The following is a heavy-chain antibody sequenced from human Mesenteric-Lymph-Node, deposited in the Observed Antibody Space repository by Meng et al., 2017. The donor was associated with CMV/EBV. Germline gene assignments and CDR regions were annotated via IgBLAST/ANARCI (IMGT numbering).Heavy chain of an antibody. CDR3: ARWAIKEDRYFDL. CDR1: GFTVTNHY. Sequence: GESLKISCVASGFTVTNHYMNWIRQSPGKGLDWMSVIYRDGTTYYADSMKGRFTISRDESKNTLYLQMTGLRAEDTAVYYCARWAIKEDRYFDLWGRGTLVTVSS. D-gene: IGHD2-21*01. CDR2: IYRDGTT. J-gene: IGHJ2*01. V-gene: IGHV3-53*01.